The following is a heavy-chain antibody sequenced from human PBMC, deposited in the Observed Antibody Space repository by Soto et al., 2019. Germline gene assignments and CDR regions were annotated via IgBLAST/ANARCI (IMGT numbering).Heavy chain of an antibody. CDR3: ARDAYYDFWSGYYLSNYYYGMDV. Sequence: HPGGSLRLSCAASGFTFSSYGMHWVRQAPGKGLEWVAVIWYDGSNKYYADSVRGRFTISRDNSKNTLYLQMNSLRAEDTAVYYCARDAYYDFWSGYYLSNYYYGMDVWGQGTTVTVSS. CDR2: IWYDGSNK. V-gene: IGHV3-33*01. J-gene: IGHJ6*02. D-gene: IGHD3-3*01. CDR1: GFTFSSYG.